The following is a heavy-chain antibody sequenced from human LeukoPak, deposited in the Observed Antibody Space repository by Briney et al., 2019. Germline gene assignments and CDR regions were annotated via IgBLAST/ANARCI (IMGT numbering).Heavy chain of an antibody. CDR3: ARRSSSSIDY. V-gene: IGHV4-34*01. D-gene: IGHD6-6*01. CDR1: GGSSSGYY. J-gene: IGHJ4*02. Sequence: SETLSLTCAVYGGSSSGYYWSWIRQPPGKGLEWIGEINHSGSTNYNPSLKSRVTISVDTSKNQFSLKLSSVTAADTAVYYCARRSSSSIDYWGQGTLVTVSS. CDR2: INHSGST.